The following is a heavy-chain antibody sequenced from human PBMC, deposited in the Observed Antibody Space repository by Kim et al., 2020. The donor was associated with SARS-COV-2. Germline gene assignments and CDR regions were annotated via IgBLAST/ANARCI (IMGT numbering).Heavy chain of an antibody. Sequence: GESLKISCKGSGFTFTSHWITWVRQMPGKGLEWMGRIDPGDSYTYYSPSFQGHVTFSADTSINTAYLQWSSLGASDTAMYYCASSLVNPDYWGQGTLVTV. CDR3: ASSLVNPDY. CDR2: IDPGDSYT. D-gene: IGHD3-16*01. V-gene: IGHV5-10-1*01. J-gene: IGHJ4*02. CDR1: GFTFTSHW.